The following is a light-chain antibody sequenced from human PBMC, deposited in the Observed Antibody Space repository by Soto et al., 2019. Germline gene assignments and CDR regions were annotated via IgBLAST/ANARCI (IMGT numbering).Light chain of an antibody. CDR1: NIGRKR. CDR3: QVLNSADDHLL. V-gene: IGLV3-21*02. Sequence: SYELTQPPSVSVAPGQTATITCGGNNIGRKRVHWYQQQPGQAPVVVVYDDRGRPSGIPERCSGSNSGHTATLTISRVEAGDEADYYCQVLNSADDHLLFGGGTKLTVL. J-gene: IGLJ2*01. CDR2: DDR.